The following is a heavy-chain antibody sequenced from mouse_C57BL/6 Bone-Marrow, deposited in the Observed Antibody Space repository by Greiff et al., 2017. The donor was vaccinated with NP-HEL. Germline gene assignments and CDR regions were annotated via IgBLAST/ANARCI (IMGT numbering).Heavy chain of an antibody. D-gene: IGHD1-1*01. CDR1: GYTFTSYW. Sequence: QVQLQQPGAELVKPGASVKLSCKASGYTFTSYWMHWVKQRPGQGLEWIGMIHPNSGSTNYNEKFKSKATLTADKSSSTAYMQLSSLTSEDSAVYYCARPYYGSSPYAMDYWGQGTSVTVSS. V-gene: IGHV1-64*01. J-gene: IGHJ4*01. CDR2: IHPNSGST. CDR3: ARPYYGSSPYAMDY.